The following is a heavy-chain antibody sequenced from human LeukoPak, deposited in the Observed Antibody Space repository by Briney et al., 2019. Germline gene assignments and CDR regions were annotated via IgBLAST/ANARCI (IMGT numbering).Heavy chain of an antibody. J-gene: IGHJ4*02. CDR3: ARSTKYYDYVWGSYRRLIFDY. Sequence: SETLSLTCAVYGGSFSGYYWSWIRQPPGKGLEWIGEINHSGSTNYNPSLKSRVTISVDTSKNQSSLKLSSVTAADTAVYYCARSTKYYDYVWGSYRRLIFDYWGQGTLVTVSS. V-gene: IGHV4-34*01. CDR2: INHSGST. D-gene: IGHD3-16*02. CDR1: GGSFSGYY.